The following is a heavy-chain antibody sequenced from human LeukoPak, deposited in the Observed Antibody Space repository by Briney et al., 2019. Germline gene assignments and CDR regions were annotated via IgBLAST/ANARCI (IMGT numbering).Heavy chain of an antibody. D-gene: IGHD3-3*01. J-gene: IGHJ4*02. CDR2: IYSNGDT. CDR3: ARAWARRTIFDY. V-gene: IGHV3-53*01. CDR1: GFTVSSKY. Sequence: GGSLRLSCAASGFTVSSKYMSWVRQAPGKGLEWVSVIYSNGDTYYTDSVKGRFTISRDNSKNTLYLQMNSLRAEDTAVYYCARAWARRTIFDYWGQGTLVTVSS.